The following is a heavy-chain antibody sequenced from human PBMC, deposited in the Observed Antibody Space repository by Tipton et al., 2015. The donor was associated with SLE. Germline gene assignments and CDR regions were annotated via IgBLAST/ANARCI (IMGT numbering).Heavy chain of an antibody. CDR3: ASRWSFDY. D-gene: IGHD6-13*01. J-gene: IGHJ4*02. CDR2: ISYDGSNK. Sequence: SLRLSCAASGFTFSSYAMHWVRQAPGKGLQWVAVISYDGSNKYYADSVKGRFTISRDNSKNTLYLQMNSLRGEDTAVYYCASRWSFDYWGQGTLVTVSS. V-gene: IGHV3-30-3*01. CDR1: GFTFSSYA.